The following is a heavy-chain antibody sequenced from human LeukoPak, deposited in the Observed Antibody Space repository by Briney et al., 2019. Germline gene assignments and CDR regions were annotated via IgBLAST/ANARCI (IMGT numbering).Heavy chain of an antibody. CDR3: ARDRPAANWFDP. Sequence: PSETLSLTCTVSGGSISSYYWRWIRHPPGKGLEWIGYIYYSGSTNYNPSLKSRVTISVDTSKNQFSLQLSSVTAADTAVYYCARDRPAANWFDPWGQGTLVTVSS. V-gene: IGHV4-59*01. D-gene: IGHD2-2*01. CDR1: GGSISSYY. CDR2: IYYSGST. J-gene: IGHJ5*02.